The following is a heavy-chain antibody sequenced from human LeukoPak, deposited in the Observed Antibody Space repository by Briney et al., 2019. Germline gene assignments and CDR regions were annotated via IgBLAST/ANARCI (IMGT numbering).Heavy chain of an antibody. J-gene: IGHJ4*02. Sequence: GGSLRLSCAASGFTFNNAWINRVRQVPGKGLEWVGRVKTKADGGTRDYAAPVEGRFTISRDDSENTLYLQMDSLKTEDTAVYYCTSDPRIGRYFDYWGQGTLVTVSS. CDR1: GFTFNNAW. V-gene: IGHV3-15*01. D-gene: IGHD1-26*01. CDR3: TSDPRIGRYFDY. CDR2: VKTKADGGTR.